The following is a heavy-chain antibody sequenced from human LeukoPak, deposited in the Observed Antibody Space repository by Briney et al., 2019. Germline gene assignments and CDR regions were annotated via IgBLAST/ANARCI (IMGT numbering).Heavy chain of an antibody. Sequence: SETLSLTCTVSGGSISSYYWSWIRQPPGKGLEWIGYIYYSGRTNYNPSLKSRVTISVDTSKNQFSLKLSSVTAADTDVYYCARGVYIAAAQYGYWGQGTLVTVSS. V-gene: IGHV4-59*01. D-gene: IGHD6-13*01. CDR3: ARGVYIAAAQYGY. CDR1: GGSISSYY. J-gene: IGHJ4*02. CDR2: IYYSGRT.